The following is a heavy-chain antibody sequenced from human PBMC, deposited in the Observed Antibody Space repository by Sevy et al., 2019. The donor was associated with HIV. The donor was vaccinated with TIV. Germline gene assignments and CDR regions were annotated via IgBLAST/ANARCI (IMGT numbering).Heavy chain of an antibody. CDR1: GFTFSSYA. CDR3: ARDLEYYYDSSGYSTAFDP. V-gene: IGHV3-30-3*01. CDR2: ISYDGSNK. D-gene: IGHD3-22*01. Sequence: GGSLRLSCAASGFTFSSYAMHWVRQAPGKGLEWVAVISYDGSNKYYADSVKGRFTISRDNSENTLYLQMNSLRAEDTAVYYCARDLEYYYDSSGYSTAFDPWGQGTLVTVSS. J-gene: IGHJ5*02.